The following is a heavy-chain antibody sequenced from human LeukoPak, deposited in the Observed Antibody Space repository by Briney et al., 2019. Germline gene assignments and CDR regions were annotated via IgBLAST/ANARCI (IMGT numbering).Heavy chain of an antibody. D-gene: IGHD3-22*01. CDR1: GFTFDDYA. Sequence: PGGSLRLSCAASGFTFDDYAMHWVRQAPGKGLEWVLGISWNSGSIGYADSVKGRFTISRDNAKNSLYLQMNSLRAEDTALYYCAKFYYYDSSGYYYYFDYWGQGTLVTVSS. V-gene: IGHV3-9*01. CDR2: ISWNSGSI. J-gene: IGHJ4*02. CDR3: AKFYYYDSSGYYYYFDY.